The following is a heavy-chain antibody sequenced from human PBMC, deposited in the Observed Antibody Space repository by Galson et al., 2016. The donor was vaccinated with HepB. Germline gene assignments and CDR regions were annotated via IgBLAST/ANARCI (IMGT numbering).Heavy chain of an antibody. J-gene: IGHJ4*02. D-gene: IGHD3-3*01. Sequence: SLRLSCAASGFTFSSYAMSWVRQAPGKGLEWVSAISVSGSGSYSADSVKGRFTISRDNPKNTLYLQLNRLRAEDTAVYYCAKFWNGYIDYWGQGTLVTVSS. V-gene: IGHV3-23*01. CDR1: GFTFSSYA. CDR2: ISVSGSGS. CDR3: AKFWNGYIDY.